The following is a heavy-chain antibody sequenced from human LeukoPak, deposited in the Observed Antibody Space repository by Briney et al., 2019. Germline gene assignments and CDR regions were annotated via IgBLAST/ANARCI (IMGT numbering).Heavy chain of an antibody. J-gene: IGHJ4*02. Sequence: GGSLRLSCAASGFTFSSYWMHWVRQAPGKGLVWVSRINGDGSSISYADSVKGRFTISRDNAKNTLYLQMNSLRAEDTAVYYCAREPTTVSPPGWGQGTLVTVSS. CDR3: AREPTTVSPPG. D-gene: IGHD4-11*01. V-gene: IGHV3-74*01. CDR1: GFTFSSYW. CDR2: INGDGSSI.